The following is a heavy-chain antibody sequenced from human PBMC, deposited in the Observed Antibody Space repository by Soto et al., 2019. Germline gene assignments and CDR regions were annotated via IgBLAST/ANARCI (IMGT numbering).Heavy chain of an antibody. CDR3: ARQRKIATAYFDY. Sequence: QLQLQESGPGLVKPSETLSLTCAVSGGAISSSSYFWGWIRQPPGEDLEWIGHIYYSGNTYYNPSLKTRVAISVATSKHQFSLKLRSVTAADTAVYYCARQRKIATAYFDYWGQGARVTVSS. J-gene: IGHJ4*02. D-gene: IGHD6-13*01. CDR2: IYYSGNT. CDR1: GGAISSSSYF. V-gene: IGHV4-39*01.